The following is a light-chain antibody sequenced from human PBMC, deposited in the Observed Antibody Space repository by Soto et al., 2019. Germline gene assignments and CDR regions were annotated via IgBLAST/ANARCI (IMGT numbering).Light chain of an antibody. V-gene: IGLV2-14*02. CDR1: SSDVGTYNL. CDR2: EVD. CDR3: SSYAGSSNV. Sequence: QSALTQPASVSGSPGQSITISCTGTSSDVGTYNLVSWYQQHPGRAPKLIIYEVDSRTSGISDRFSGSKSGNTASLTISGLQPEDEADYYCSSYAGSSNVFGTGTKLTVL. J-gene: IGLJ1*01.